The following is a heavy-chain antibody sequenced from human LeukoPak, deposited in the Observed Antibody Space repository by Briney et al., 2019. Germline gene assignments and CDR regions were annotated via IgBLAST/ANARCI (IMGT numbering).Heavy chain of an antibody. J-gene: IGHJ4*02. Sequence: ASETLSLTCTVSGGSISNNYWSWIRQPPGKGLEWIAYISYSGSANYNPSLKSRVTISVGTSKNQFSLKLNSVTAADTAVYYCARLRDGHILFDYWGQGTLVTVSS. CDR3: ARLRDGHILFDY. V-gene: IGHV4-59*08. CDR2: ISYSGSA. D-gene: IGHD5-24*01. CDR1: GGSISNNY.